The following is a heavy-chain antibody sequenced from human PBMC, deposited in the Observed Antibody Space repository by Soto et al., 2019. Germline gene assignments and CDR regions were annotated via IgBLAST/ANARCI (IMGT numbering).Heavy chain of an antibody. J-gene: IGHJ4*02. D-gene: IGHD3-16*02. V-gene: IGHV1-18*04. CDR2: ISAYNGNT. Sequence: ASVKVSCTASGYTFTSYGISWVRQAPGQGLEWMGWISAYNGNTNYAQKLQGRVTMTTDTSTSTAYMELRSLRSDDTAVYYCARDLGNDYVWGSYRPYPNFDYWGQGTLVTVSS. CDR1: GYTFTSYG. CDR3: ARDLGNDYVWGSYRPYPNFDY.